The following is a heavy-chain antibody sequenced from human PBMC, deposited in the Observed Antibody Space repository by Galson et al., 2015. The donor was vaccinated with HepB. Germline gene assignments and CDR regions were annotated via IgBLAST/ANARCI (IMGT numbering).Heavy chain of an antibody. CDR1: GYSFTSNW. Sequence: QSGAEVKKPGESLRISCKGSGYSFTSNWISWVRQMPGRGLEWMGRIDPSDSDVKYSPSYQGHVTISVDKSITTAYLQWSSLKASDSAMYYCARHYGTYDFDFWIYDYWGQGTLVTISS. J-gene: IGHJ4*02. V-gene: IGHV5-10-1*01. CDR2: IDPSDSDV. CDR3: ARHYGTYDFDFWIYDY. D-gene: IGHD3-3*01.